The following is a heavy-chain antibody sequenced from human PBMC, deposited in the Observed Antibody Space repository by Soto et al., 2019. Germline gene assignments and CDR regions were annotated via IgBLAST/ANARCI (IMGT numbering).Heavy chain of an antibody. CDR1: GYSFTSYW. Sequence: GESLKISCKGSGYSFTSYWIGWVRQMPGKGLEWMGIIYPGDSDTRYSPSFQGQVTISADKSISTAYLQWSSLKASDTAMYYCASAHYYDSSGPTGNWFDPWGQGTLVTVSS. J-gene: IGHJ5*02. D-gene: IGHD3-22*01. CDR3: ASAHYYDSSGPTGNWFDP. CDR2: IYPGDSDT. V-gene: IGHV5-51*01.